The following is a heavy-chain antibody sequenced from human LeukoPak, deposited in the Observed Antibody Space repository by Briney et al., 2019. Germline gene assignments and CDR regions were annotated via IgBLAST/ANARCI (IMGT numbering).Heavy chain of an antibody. D-gene: IGHD1-1*01. CDR1: GFTFSSYW. J-gene: IGHJ4*02. V-gene: IGHV3-74*01. CDR2: INSDGGST. Sequence: GGSLRLSCAASGFTFSSYWMHWVRHAPGKGLVWVSRINSDGGSTTYADSVKGRFTISRDNAKNTLYLQMSRLRAEDTAVYYCARTGDFDYWGQGTLVTVSS. CDR3: ARTGDFDY.